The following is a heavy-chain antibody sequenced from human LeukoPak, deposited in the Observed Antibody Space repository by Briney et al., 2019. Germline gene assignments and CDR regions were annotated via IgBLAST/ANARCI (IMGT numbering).Heavy chain of an antibody. V-gene: IGHV4-59*01. D-gene: IGHD5-18*01. J-gene: IGHJ4*02. CDR1: GGSIGSYY. CDR2: IYYSGST. Sequence: SETLSLTCTVSGGSIGSYYWSWIWQTPGKGLVWIGYIYYSGSTNYNPSLKSRVTISVDTSRNQFSLKMSSVTAADTAVYYCARSHVDTTVNNWGQGTLVTVSS. CDR3: ARSHVDTTVNN.